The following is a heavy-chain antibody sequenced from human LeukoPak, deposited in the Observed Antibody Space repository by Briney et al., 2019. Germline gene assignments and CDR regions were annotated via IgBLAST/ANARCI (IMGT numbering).Heavy chain of an antibody. D-gene: IGHD5-24*01. CDR1: GGSISSYY. CDR2: IYYSGST. V-gene: IGHV4-59*01. CDR3: ARMEMATSTHFDY. Sequence: SETLSLTCTVSGGSISSYYWSWIRQPPGKGLEWIGYIYYSGSTNYNPSLKSRVTISVDTSKNQFSLKLSSVTAADTAVYYCARMEMATSTHFDYWGQGTTVTVSS. J-gene: IGHJ4*02.